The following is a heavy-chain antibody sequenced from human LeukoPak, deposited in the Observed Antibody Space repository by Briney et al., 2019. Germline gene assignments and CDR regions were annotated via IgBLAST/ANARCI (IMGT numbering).Heavy chain of an antibody. CDR2: IYYSGST. D-gene: IGHD1-26*01. CDR1: GGSISSYY. Sequence: SETLSLTCTVSGGSISSYYWSCIRHPPGKGLEWIGYIYYSGSTYYNPSLKSRVTISVDTSKNQFSLKLSSVTAADTAVYYCARVLGATRFPDYWGQGTLVTVSS. J-gene: IGHJ4*02. CDR3: ARVLGATRFPDY. V-gene: IGHV4-30-4*01.